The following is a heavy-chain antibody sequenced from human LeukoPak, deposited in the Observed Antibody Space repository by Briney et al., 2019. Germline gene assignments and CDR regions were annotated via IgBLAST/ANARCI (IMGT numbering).Heavy chain of an antibody. J-gene: IGHJ4*02. D-gene: IGHD5-18*01. CDR1: GFTFSRYA. CDR3: VKGITAMVPFFDY. Sequence: QPGRSLRLSCSASGFTFSRYAMHWVRQAPGKGLEYVSAITSNGGSTYYADSVKGRFTISRDNSKNTLYLQMSSLRAEDTAVYYCVKGITAMVPFFDYWGQGTLVTVSS. CDR2: ITSNGGST. V-gene: IGHV3-64D*06.